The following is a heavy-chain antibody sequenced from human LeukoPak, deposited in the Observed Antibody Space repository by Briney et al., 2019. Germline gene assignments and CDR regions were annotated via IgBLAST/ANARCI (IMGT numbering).Heavy chain of an antibody. Sequence: ASVTVSFTASGYTFTIYGISWVRQAPGQGLEWVGWISAYNGNTNDAQKLQGRVTMTTDTSTSTAYMELRSLRSDDTAVYYCARVVGAAAGYYYYGMDVWGQGTTVTVSS. CDR1: GYTFTIYG. CDR3: ARVVGAAAGYYYYGMDV. J-gene: IGHJ6*02. CDR2: ISAYNGNT. V-gene: IGHV1-18*01. D-gene: IGHD6-13*01.